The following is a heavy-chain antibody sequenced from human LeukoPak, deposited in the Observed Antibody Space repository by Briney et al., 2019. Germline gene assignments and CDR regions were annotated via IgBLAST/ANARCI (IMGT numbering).Heavy chain of an antibody. CDR1: GYTFTSYG. CDR3: ARADWNDVNWFDP. Sequence: ASVKVSCKASGYTFTSYGISWVRQAPGQGLEWMGWISAYNGNTNYAQKLQGRVTMTTDTSTSTAYTELRSLRSDDTAVYYCARADWNDVNWFDPWGQGTLVTVSS. J-gene: IGHJ5*02. V-gene: IGHV1-18*04. D-gene: IGHD1-1*01. CDR2: ISAYNGNT.